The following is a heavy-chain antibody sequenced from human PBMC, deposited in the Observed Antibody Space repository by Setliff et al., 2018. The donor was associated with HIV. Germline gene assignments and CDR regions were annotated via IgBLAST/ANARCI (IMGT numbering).Heavy chain of an antibody. D-gene: IGHD5-18*01. CDR3: ARDQWGYSYGYYYYYYMDV. Sequence: PGGSLRLSCAASGFTFNRFNMNWVRQAPGKGLEWLSYISSAGRTTYYADSVKGRFTISRDNSKNTLYLQMNSLRAEDTAVYYCARDQWGYSYGYYYYYYMDVWGKGTTVTV. CDR2: ISSAGRTT. CDR1: GFTFNRFN. V-gene: IGHV3-48*01. J-gene: IGHJ6*03.